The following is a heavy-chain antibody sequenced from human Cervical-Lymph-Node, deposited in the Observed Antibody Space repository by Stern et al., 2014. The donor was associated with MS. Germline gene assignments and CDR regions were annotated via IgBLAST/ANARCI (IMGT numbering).Heavy chain of an antibody. D-gene: IGHD2/OR15-2a*01. J-gene: IGHJ3*02. CDR1: GGSISSSGYY. Sequence: QLQLQESGPGLVKPSETLSLTCSVSGGSISSSGYYWGWIRQTPGRGLDWVGSLYHAGNTYYNPSLKSRVTISVDTSHRQFSLKLTSVTAADTAVYYCARLGILVNAFDIWGQGTVVTVSS. CDR2: LYHAGNT. CDR3: ARLGILVNAFDI. V-gene: IGHV4-39*01.